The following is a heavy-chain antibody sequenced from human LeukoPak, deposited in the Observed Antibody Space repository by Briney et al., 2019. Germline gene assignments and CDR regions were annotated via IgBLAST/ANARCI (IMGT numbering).Heavy chain of an antibody. J-gene: IGHJ4*02. CDR2: ISSSSSYI. V-gene: IGHV3-21*01. CDR1: GFTFSSYS. CDR3: AKSQGPYGSGSYYPSDY. D-gene: IGHD3-10*01. Sequence: PGGSLRLSCAASGFTFSSYSMNWVRQAPGKGLEWVSSISSSSSYIYYADSVKGRFTISRDNAKNSLYLQMNSLRAEDTAVYYCAKSQGPYGSGSYYPSDYWGQGTLVTVSS.